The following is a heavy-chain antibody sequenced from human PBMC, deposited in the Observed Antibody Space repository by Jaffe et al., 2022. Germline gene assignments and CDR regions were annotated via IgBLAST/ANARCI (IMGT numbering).Heavy chain of an antibody. Sequence: EVQLVESGGGLVQPGGSLRLSCAASGFTFSSYWMSWVRQAPGKGLEWVANIKQDGSEKYYVDSVKGRFTISRDNAKNSLYLQMNSLRAEDTAVYYCARVGIAVVSSWTHIDYWGQGTLVTVSS. D-gene: IGHD6-19*01. CDR1: GFTFSSYW. CDR2: IKQDGSEK. V-gene: IGHV3-7*01. J-gene: IGHJ4*02. CDR3: ARVGIAVVSSWTHIDY.